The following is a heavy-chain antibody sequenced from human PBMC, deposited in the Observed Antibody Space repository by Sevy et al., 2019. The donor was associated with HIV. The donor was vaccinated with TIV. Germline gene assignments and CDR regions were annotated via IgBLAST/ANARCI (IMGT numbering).Heavy chain of an antibody. CDR3: AYSSSWYAGFDP. Sequence: GGSLRLSCAASGFTVSSNYMSWVRQAPGKGLEWVSVIYSGGSTYYADSVKGRFTISRDNSKNTLYLQMNSLRAEDTALYYCAYSSSWYAGFDPWGQGTLVTVSS. J-gene: IGHJ5*02. V-gene: IGHV3-53*01. D-gene: IGHD6-13*01. CDR2: IYSGGST. CDR1: GFTVSSNY.